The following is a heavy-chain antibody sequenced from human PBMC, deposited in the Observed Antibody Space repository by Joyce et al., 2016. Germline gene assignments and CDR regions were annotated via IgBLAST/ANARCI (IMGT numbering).Heavy chain of an antibody. D-gene: IGHD6-25*01. CDR2: ISYDGIYK. J-gene: IGHJ4*02. CDR3: AKILTATYSSGWFLDY. Sequence: QVQLVASGGGVVQPGRSLRLSCAALGLTLRNYGVHWGRQAPGKGLEWVAVISYDGIYKYYADSVKGRFTISRDNSKNTVFLEMNSLRTEETAVYYCAKILTATYSSGWFLDYWGQGTLVTVSS. V-gene: IGHV3-30*18. CDR1: GLTLRNYG.